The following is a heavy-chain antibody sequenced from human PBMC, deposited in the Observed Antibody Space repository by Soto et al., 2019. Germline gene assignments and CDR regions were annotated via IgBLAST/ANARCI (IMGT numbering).Heavy chain of an antibody. CDR2: INPNSGDT. J-gene: IGHJ6*02. CDR3: ARVSRGSVVVPAANGMDV. V-gene: IGHV1-2*02. Sequence: ASVKVSCKASGYTFTGHYMQWVRQAPGQGLEWMGWINPNSGDTNYAQKFQGRVTMTRDTSISTVYMELSRLRSDDTALYYCARVSRGSVVVPAANGMDVWGQGTTVTVSS. CDR1: GYTFTGHY. D-gene: IGHD2-2*01.